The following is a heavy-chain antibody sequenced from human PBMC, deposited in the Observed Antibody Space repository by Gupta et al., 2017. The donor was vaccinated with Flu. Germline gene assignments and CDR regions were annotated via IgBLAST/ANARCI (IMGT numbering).Heavy chain of an antibody. J-gene: IGHJ6*03. CDR2: MASDGMHK. CDR3: AKDGPWTASCPYYCYYMDV. Sequence: QMQLVVSGGGVVKFGTVLRPSCAASGFNFRMYGKHLVRPAPGKGREVVANMASDGMHKDYADSVRGRFTIARDNSKNTLALEMDSLRVEDTAVYYCAKDGPWTASCPYYCYYMDVWGKGTTVTVSS. CDR1: GFNFRMYG. V-gene: IGHV3-30*18. D-gene: IGHD2-2*01.